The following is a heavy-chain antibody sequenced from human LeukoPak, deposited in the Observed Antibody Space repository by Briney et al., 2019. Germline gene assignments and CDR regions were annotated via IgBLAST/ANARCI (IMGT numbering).Heavy chain of an antibody. CDR3: TRAYYYGSGSHYYFDY. V-gene: IGHV2-5*02. CDR1: GFSLTTSGAG. D-gene: IGHD3-10*01. CDR2: IYWEDDE. J-gene: IGHJ4*02. Sequence: SGRTLVKPTQTLTLTCTFSGFSLTTSGAGVGWIRQPPGEALEWLALIYWEDDERYSPSLKSRLTITKDTSKNQVVLTMTNMDPVDTATYYCTRAYYYGSGSHYYFDYWGQGTLVTVSS.